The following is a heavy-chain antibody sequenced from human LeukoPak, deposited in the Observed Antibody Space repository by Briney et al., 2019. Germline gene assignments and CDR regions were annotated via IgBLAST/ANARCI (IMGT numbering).Heavy chain of an antibody. V-gene: IGHV3-30*02. CDR2: IRYDGSNK. CDR1: GFTFSSYG. CDR3: AKVEDYYYDSSGYTFDI. D-gene: IGHD3-22*01. J-gene: IGHJ3*02. Sequence: GGSLRLSCAASGFTFSSYGMHWVRQAPGKGLEWVAFIRYDGSNKYYADSVKGRFTISGDNSKNTLYLQMNSLRAEDTAVYYCAKVEDYYYDSSGYTFDIWGQGTMVTVSS.